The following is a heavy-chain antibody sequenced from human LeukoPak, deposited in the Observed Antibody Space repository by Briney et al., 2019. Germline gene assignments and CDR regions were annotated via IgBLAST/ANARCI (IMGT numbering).Heavy chain of an antibody. CDR1: GYSISSGYY. V-gene: IGHV4-38-2*01. D-gene: IGHD3-10*01. J-gene: IGHJ5*02. CDR2: GST. CDR3: ARTGGYALRGVENWFDP. Sequence: SETLSLTCAVSGYSISSGYYWGWIRQPPGKGLEWIGSGSTYSNPSLKSRVTISVDTSKNQFSLNLTSMTAADTAVYYCARTGGYALRGVENWFDPWGQGTLVTVSS.